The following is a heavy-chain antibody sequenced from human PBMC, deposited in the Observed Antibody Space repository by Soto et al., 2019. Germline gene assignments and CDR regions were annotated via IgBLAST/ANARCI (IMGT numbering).Heavy chain of an antibody. V-gene: IGHV3-30*18. CDR3: AKDSSGDSTSEYFQH. Sequence: QVQLVESGGGVVQPGRSLRLSCAASGFTFSSYGMHWVRQAPGKGLEWVAVISYDGSNKYYADSVKGRFTISRDNSKNTLYLQMNSLRAEDTAVYYCAKDSSGDSTSEYFQHWGQGTLVTVSS. J-gene: IGHJ1*01. CDR1: GFTFSSYG. CDR2: ISYDGSNK. D-gene: IGHD2-21*02.